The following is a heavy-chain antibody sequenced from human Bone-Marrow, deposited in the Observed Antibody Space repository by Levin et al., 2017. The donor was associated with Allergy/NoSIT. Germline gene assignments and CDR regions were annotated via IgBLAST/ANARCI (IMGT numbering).Heavy chain of an antibody. CDR1: GGSISSSSYY. D-gene: IGHD4-17*01. J-gene: IGHJ5*02. V-gene: IGHV4-39*01. Sequence: SQTLSLTCTVSGGSISSSSYYWGWIRQPPGKGLEWIGSIYYSGSTYYNPSLKSRVTISVDTSKNQFSLKLSSVTAADTAVYYCARHERFYGDYGPNWFDPWGQGTLVTVSS. CDR2: IYYSGST. CDR3: ARHERFYGDYGPNWFDP.